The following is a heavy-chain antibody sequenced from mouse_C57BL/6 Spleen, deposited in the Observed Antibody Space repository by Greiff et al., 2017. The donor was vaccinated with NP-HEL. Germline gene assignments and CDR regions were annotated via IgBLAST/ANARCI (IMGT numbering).Heavy chain of an antibody. J-gene: IGHJ2*01. V-gene: IGHV1-55*01. Sequence: QVQLQQPGAELVKPGASVKMSCKASGYTFTSYWITWVKQRPGQGLEWIGEIYPGSGSTNYNEKFKSKATLTGDTSSSTAYMQLSSLTSEDSAVYYWAREGYSSTYYFGYWGQGTTLTVSS. CDR3: AREGYSSTYYFGY. D-gene: IGHD1-1*01. CDR2: IYPGSGST. CDR1: GYTFTSYW.